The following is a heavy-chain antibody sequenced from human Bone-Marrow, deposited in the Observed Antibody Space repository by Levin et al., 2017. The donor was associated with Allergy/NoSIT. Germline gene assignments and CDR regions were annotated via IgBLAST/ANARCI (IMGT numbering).Heavy chain of an antibody. V-gene: IGHV3-9*01. CDR2: ISWNSATI. D-gene: IGHD3-22*01. CDR3: AKDMSYYYESSGLGAFDI. J-gene: IGHJ3*02. CDR1: GFTFDDYA. Sequence: SCAASGFTFDDYAMHWVRQAPGKGLEWVSIISWNSATIGYADSVKGRFTISRDNAKNSLYLQMNSLRPEDTALYYCAKDMSYYYESSGLGAFDIWGQGTMVTVSS.